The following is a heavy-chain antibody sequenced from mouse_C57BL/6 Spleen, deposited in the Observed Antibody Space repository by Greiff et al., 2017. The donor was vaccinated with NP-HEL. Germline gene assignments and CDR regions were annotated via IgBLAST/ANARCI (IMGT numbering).Heavy chain of an antibody. D-gene: IGHD4-1*01. CDR3: TRVWGDWYFDV. Sequence: EVQRVESGGGLVQPGGSMKLSCAASGFTFSDAWMDWVRQSPEKGLEWVAEIRNKANNHATYYAESVKGRFTISRDDSKSSVYLQMNSLRAEDTGIYYCTRVWGDWYFDVWGTGTTVTVSS. J-gene: IGHJ1*03. CDR2: IRNKANNHAT. V-gene: IGHV6-6*01. CDR1: GFTFSDAW.